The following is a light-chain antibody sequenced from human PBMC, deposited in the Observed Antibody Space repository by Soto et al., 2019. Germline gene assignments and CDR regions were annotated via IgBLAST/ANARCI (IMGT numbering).Light chain of an antibody. Sequence: QSALTQPPSVSGAPGQRVPISCTGSSSNIGAGYGVHWYQQLPGTAPKLLIYGNSNRPSGVPDRFSGSKSGTSASLAISGLQSEDKADYYCAAWDDSLNGLPFGTGTKVTVL. CDR3: AAWDDSLNGLP. V-gene: IGLV1-40*01. J-gene: IGLJ1*01. CDR2: GNS. CDR1: SSNIGAGYG.